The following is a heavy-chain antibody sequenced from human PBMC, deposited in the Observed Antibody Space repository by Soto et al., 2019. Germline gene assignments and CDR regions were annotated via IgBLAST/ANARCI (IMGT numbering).Heavy chain of an antibody. Sequence: TLSLTCTVSGGSISTYYWSWIRQPPGKGLEWIGYIYYSGTASYNPSLKSRVTISLDTSKNQFSLKLSSVTAADTAVYYCARGGHCTDGVCSALDYWGQGTLVTVSS. D-gene: IGHD2-8*01. CDR3: ARGGHCTDGVCSALDY. CDR1: GGSISTYY. J-gene: IGHJ4*02. V-gene: IGHV4-59*08. CDR2: IYYSGTA.